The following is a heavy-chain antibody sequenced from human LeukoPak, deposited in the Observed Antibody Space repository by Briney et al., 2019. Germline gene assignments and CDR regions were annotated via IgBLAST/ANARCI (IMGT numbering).Heavy chain of an antibody. CDR3: AHRTGFDY. V-gene: IGHV3-23*01. CDR2: IYDRGSRT. J-gene: IGHJ4*02. D-gene: IGHD1-1*01. Sequence: GGSLRLSCAASGFTFSSYAMSWVRQAPGKGLEWVSTIYDRGSRTYYADSVKGRFTISRDNSRNTLYLQMNSLRAEDTAIYYCAHRTGFDYWGQGTLVTVSS. CDR1: GFTFSSYA.